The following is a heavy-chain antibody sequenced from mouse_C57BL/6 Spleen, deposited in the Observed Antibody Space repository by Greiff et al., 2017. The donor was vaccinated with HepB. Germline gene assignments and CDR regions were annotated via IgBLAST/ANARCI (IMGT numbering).Heavy chain of an antibody. D-gene: IGHD2-3*01. Sequence: SGAELVKPGASVKISCKASGYAFSSYWMNWVKQRPGKGLEWIGQIYPGDGDTNYNGKFKGKATLTADKSSSTAYMQLSSLTSEDSAVYFCARYDLPYYFDYWGQGTTLTVSS. J-gene: IGHJ2*01. CDR2: IYPGDGDT. V-gene: IGHV1-80*01. CDR3: ARYDLPYYFDY. CDR1: GYAFSSYW.